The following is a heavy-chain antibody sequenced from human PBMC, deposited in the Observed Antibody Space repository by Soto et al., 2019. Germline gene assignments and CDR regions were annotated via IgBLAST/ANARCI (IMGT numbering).Heavy chain of an antibody. CDR3: ARYSSGWPYYFDY. J-gene: IGHJ4*02. V-gene: IGHV5-51*01. Sequence: GESLKISCKGSGYSFTSYWIAWVRQIPGKGLEWMGIIYLSDSDTRYSPSFQGRVTISADKSISTAYLQWSSLKASDTAMYYCARYSSGWPYYFDYWGQGTLVTVSS. D-gene: IGHD6-19*01. CDR2: IYLSDSDT. CDR1: GYSFTSYW.